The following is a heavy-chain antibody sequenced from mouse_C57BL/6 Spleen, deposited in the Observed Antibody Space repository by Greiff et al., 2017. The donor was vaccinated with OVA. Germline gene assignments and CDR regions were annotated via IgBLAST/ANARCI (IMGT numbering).Heavy chain of an antibody. V-gene: IGHV1-64*01. CDR2: IHPNSGST. Sequence: VQLQQPGAELVQPGASVKLSCKASGYTFTSYWMHWVKQRPGQGLEWIGMIHPNSGSTNYNEKFKSKAKLTVDKSSSTAYMQLSSLTSEDSAVYYCAREGYDGAFAYWGQGTLVTVSA. CDR1: GYTFTSYW. J-gene: IGHJ3*01. D-gene: IGHD2-2*01. CDR3: AREGYDGAFAY.